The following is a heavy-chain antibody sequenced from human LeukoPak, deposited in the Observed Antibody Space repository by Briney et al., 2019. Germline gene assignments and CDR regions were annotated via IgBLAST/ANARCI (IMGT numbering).Heavy chain of an antibody. J-gene: IGHJ4*02. V-gene: IGHV1-46*01. Sequence: ASVKVSCKASGYTFTSYYMHWVRQAPGQGLEWMGIINPSGGSTTYAQKFQGRVTMTRDTSTSTVFMELNSLQSEDTAVYYCARERRAWGEDFWGQGTLVTVSS. D-gene: IGHD3-16*01. CDR1: GYTFTSYY. CDR3: ARERRAWGEDF. CDR2: INPSGGST.